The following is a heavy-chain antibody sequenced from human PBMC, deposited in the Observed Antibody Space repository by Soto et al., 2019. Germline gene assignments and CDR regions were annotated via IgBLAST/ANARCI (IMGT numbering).Heavy chain of an antibody. J-gene: IGHJ4*02. V-gene: IGHV2-5*01. CDR3: AHSPASTGDFDY. CDR1: GFSLSTSGVG. D-gene: IGHD3-16*01. Sequence: QITLKESGPTLVKPTQTLTLTCTFSGFSLSTSGVGVGWIRQPPGKALEWLALIYGNDDKHYSPSLRSRLIITKDTSKNRVVLALTIVGPVDTATYYCAHSPASTGDFDYWGQGTLVTVSS. CDR2: IYGNDDK.